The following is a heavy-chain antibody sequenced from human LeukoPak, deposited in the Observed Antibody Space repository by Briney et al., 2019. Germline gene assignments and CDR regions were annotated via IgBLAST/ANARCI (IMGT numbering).Heavy chain of an antibody. D-gene: IGHD5-12*01. J-gene: IGHJ4*02. Sequence: PSETLSLTCTVSGGSISSGGYYWSWIRQPPGKGLEWIGYIYHSGSTYYNPSLKSRVTISVDRSKNQFSLKLSSVTAADTAVYYCARHSSGYVVHFDYWGQGTLVTVSS. CDR1: GGSISSGGYY. CDR3: ARHSSGYVVHFDY. V-gene: IGHV4-30-2*01. CDR2: IYHSGST.